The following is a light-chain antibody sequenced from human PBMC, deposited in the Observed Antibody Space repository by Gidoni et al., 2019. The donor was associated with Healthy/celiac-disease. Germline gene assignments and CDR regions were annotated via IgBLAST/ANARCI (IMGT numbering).Light chain of an antibody. Sequence: IVLTQSPGTLSLSPGERATLSCRASQSVSSSYLAWYQQKPGQAPRLLIYGASSRATGIPDRFSGSGSGTDFTLTISRLEPEDFAVYYCQQYGSSPQRLTFGGGTKVEIK. CDR2: GAS. V-gene: IGKV3-20*01. J-gene: IGKJ4*01. CDR1: QSVSSSY. CDR3: QQYGSSPQRLT.